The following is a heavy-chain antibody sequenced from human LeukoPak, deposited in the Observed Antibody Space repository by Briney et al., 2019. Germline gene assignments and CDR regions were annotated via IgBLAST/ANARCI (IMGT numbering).Heavy chain of an antibody. CDR1: GYTLTELS. CDR2: FDPEDGET. Sequence: GASVKVSCKVSGYTLTELSMHWVRQAPGKGLEWMGGFDPEDGETIYAQKFQGRVTMTEDTSTDTAYKELSSLRSEDTAVYYCATASLWYSSGEWDYYFDYWGQGTLVTVSS. D-gene: IGHD6-19*01. CDR3: ATASLWYSSGEWDYYFDY. J-gene: IGHJ4*02. V-gene: IGHV1-24*01.